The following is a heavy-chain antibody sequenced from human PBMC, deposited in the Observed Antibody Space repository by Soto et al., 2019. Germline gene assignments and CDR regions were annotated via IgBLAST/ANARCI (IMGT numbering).Heavy chain of an antibody. CDR3: ARGMRGPLRYFDWSYPY. Sequence: PSETLSLTCTVSGGSISSYYWSWIRQPPGKGLEWIGYIYYSGSTNYNPSLKSRVTISVDTSKSQFSLKLSSVTAADTAVYYCARGMRGPLRYFDWSYPYWGQGTLVTVSS. V-gene: IGHV4-59*01. J-gene: IGHJ4*02. CDR1: GGSISSYY. D-gene: IGHD3-9*01. CDR2: IYYSGST.